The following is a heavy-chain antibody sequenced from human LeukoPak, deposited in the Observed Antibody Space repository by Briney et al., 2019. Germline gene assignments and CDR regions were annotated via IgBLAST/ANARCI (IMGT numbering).Heavy chain of an antibody. J-gene: IGHJ4*02. CDR2: INHSGST. CDR1: GGSFSGYY. V-gene: IGHV4-34*01. D-gene: IGHD2-15*01. CDR3: ARVVVVAAGHDY. Sequence: KPLETLSPTCAVYGGSFSGYYWSWIRQPPGEGVEWIGEINHSGSTNYNPSLKSRVTISVDTSKNQFSLKLSSVTAADTAVYYCARVVVVAAGHDYWGQGTLVTVSS.